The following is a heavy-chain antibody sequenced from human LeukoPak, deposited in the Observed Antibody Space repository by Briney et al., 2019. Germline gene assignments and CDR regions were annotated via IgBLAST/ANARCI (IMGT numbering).Heavy chain of an antibody. CDR1: GGSISSGSYY. V-gene: IGHV4-61*02. Sequence: PSETLSLTCTVSGGSISSGSYYWSWIRQPAGKGLEWIGRIYTSGSTSYNPSLKSRVTISVDTSKNQFSLKLSSVTAADTAVYYCACEYYYDSSDYYYGIDYWGQGTLVTVSS. J-gene: IGHJ4*02. CDR3: ACEYYYDSSDYYYGIDY. CDR2: IYTSGST. D-gene: IGHD3-22*01.